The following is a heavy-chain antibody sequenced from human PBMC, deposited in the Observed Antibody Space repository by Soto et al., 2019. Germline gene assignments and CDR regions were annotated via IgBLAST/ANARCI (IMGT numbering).Heavy chain of an antibody. CDR2: ISASGATT. D-gene: IGHD1-20*01. Sequence: GGLRLSCAASGFIFSSNAMSWVRQAPGKGLEWVSLISASGATTYYADSVKGRFTFSRDNSKNTLYLQMDSLRAEDTAVYYCAKQGGNWHPTDYFDYWGQGTLVTVSS. CDR1: GFIFSSNA. V-gene: IGHV3-23*01. CDR3: AKQGGNWHPTDYFDY. J-gene: IGHJ4*02.